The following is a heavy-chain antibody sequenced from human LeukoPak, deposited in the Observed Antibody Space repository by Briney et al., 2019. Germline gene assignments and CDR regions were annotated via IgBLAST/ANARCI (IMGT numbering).Heavy chain of an antibody. D-gene: IGHD6-19*01. CDR2: ISAYNGNT. J-gene: IGHJ4*02. V-gene: IGHV1-18*01. Sequence: ASVTVSCKASGYTFTSYGISWVRQAPGQGLEWMGWISAYNGNTNYAQKLQGRVTMTTDTSTSTAYMELRSLRSDDTAVYYCARDRAQAVAGTFDYWGQGTLVTVSS. CDR1: GYTFTSYG. CDR3: ARDRAQAVAGTFDY.